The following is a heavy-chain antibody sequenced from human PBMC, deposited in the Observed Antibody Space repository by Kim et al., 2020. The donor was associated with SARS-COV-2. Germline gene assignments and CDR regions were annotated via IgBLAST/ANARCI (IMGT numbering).Heavy chain of an antibody. Sequence: SETLSLTCTVSGGSISSSSYYWGWIRESPGKGLEWIGNIYYSGSTYYNPSLKSRVTISVDTSKNQFSLKLSSVTAADTAVYYCARLFDSGSFHGMDYWGQGTLVTVSS. CDR2: IYYSGST. CDR3: ARLFDSGSFHGMDY. J-gene: IGHJ4*02. CDR1: GGSISSSSYY. V-gene: IGHV4-39*01. D-gene: IGHD3-10*01.